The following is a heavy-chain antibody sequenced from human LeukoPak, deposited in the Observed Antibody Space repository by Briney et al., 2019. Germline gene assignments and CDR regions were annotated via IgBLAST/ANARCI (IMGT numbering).Heavy chain of an antibody. CDR2: INPNSGGT. J-gene: IGHJ3*01. D-gene: IGHD2-15*01. V-gene: IGHV1-2*06. Sequence: ASVKVSCKASGYTFTGYYMHWVRQAPGQGLEWMGRINPNSGGTNYAQKFQGRVTMTRDTSISTAYMELSRLRSDDTAVYYCARHACSATSCSGFDVWGQGTMLTVSS. CDR1: GYTFTGYY. CDR3: ARHACSATSCSGFDV.